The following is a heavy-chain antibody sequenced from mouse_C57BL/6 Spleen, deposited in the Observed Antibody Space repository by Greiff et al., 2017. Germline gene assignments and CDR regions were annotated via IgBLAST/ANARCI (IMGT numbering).Heavy chain of an antibody. V-gene: IGHV5-9*01. CDR1: GFTFSSYT. Sequence: EVHLVESGGGLVKPGGSLKLSCAASGFTFSSYTMSWVRQTPEKRLEWVATISGGGGNTYYPDSVKGRFTISRDNAKNTLYLQMSSLRSEDTALYYCARFYDGYRAWFAYWGQGTLVTVSA. CDR2: ISGGGGNT. D-gene: IGHD2-3*01. CDR3: ARFYDGYRAWFAY. J-gene: IGHJ3*01.